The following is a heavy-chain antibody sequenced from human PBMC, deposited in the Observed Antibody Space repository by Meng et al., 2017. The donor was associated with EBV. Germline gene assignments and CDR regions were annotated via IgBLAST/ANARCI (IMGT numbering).Heavy chain of an antibody. CDR3: ASAPDNWNDGPYY. Sequence: GQLVQSVAEVKKAGALVKVSCKASVCTFSCYAISWVRKAPGQGLEWMRGMVSVLGTANYAQKFQGRVTMTADESTSTAYMKLSSLRPEDTAVYDCASAPDNWNDGPYYWGQGTLVTVSS. V-gene: IGHV1-69*01. J-gene: IGHJ4*02. CDR1: VCTFSCYA. D-gene: IGHD1-20*01. CDR2: MVSVLGTA.